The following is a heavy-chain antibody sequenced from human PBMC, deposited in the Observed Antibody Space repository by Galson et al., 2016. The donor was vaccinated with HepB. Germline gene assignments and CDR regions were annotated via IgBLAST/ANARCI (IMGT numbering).Heavy chain of an antibody. Sequence: SLRLSCAASGFTFSTYAMSWVRQAPGKALEWVSAISGGGDAAYYADSVKGRFTMSRDHPSSTVFLQMNSLRDEDTALYYCARSLGYCSAGGCYGRVPFDSWGQGTLVTVSS. D-gene: IGHD2-15*01. CDR2: ISGGGDAA. J-gene: IGHJ4*02. CDR3: ARSLGYCSAGGCYGRVPFDS. V-gene: IGHV3-23*01. CDR1: GFTFSTYA.